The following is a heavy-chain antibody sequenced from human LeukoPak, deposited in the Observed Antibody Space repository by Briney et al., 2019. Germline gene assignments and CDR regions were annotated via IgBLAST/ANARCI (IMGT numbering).Heavy chain of an antibody. J-gene: IGHJ4*02. Sequence: PGGSLRLSCVASGFTFSSYAMSWVRQAPGKGLEWVAVIWYDGINKYYADSVKGRFTISRDNSKNTLYLQMNSLRAEDTAVYYCAKTLSEPYYFDYWGQGTLVTVSS. CDR2: IWYDGINK. D-gene: IGHD1-14*01. V-gene: IGHV3-30*02. CDR1: GFTFSSYA. CDR3: AKTLSEPYYFDY.